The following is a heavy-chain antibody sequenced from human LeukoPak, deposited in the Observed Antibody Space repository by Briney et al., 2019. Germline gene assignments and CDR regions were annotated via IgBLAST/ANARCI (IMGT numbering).Heavy chain of an antibody. CDR1: GFTFSSYS. CDR2: ISSSSSNI. V-gene: IGHV3-21*01. Sequence: GGSLRLSCAASGFTFSSYSMNWVRQAPGKGLEWVSSISSSSSNIYYADSVKGRFTISRDNAKNSLYLQMNSLRAEDTAVCYCARDNSPKYSSGWYDYGYWGQGTLVTVSS. J-gene: IGHJ4*02. CDR3: ARDNSPKYSSGWYDYGY. D-gene: IGHD6-19*01.